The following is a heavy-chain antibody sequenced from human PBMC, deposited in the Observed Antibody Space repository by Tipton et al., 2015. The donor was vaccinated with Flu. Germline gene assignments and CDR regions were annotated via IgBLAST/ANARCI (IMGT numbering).Heavy chain of an antibody. Sequence: TLSLTCAVYGGSVSGHYWSWIRQPPGKGLEWIREINHSGRTNYNPSLKSRVTISVDTSKNQFSLKLSSVNAADTAVYYCARDSAADYGMDVWGQGTTVTVSS. CDR2: INHSGRT. CDR1: GGSVSGHY. V-gene: IGHV4-34*01. J-gene: IGHJ6*02. CDR3: ARDSAADYGMDV. D-gene: IGHD2-21*01.